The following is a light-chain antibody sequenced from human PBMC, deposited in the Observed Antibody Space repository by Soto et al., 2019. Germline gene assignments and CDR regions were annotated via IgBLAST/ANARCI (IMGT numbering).Light chain of an antibody. V-gene: IGKV1-9*01. Sequence: DIQLTQSPSFLSASIRDRVTITCRASQGINNYLAWYQQKPGKAPKLLIYAASTLQNGVPSRFSGTGSGTEFTLTITSLQPEDFATYYCQQLSNYPRTFGQGPNWRS. CDR3: QQLSNYPRT. CDR2: AAS. J-gene: IGKJ2*01. CDR1: QGINNY.